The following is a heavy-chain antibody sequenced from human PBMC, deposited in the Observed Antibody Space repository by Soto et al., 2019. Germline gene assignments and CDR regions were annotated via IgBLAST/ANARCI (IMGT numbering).Heavy chain of an antibody. CDR1: GFTFSSYA. V-gene: IGHV3-23*01. CDR3: AKFLLRGYSYGVKIRVAPNFDY. D-gene: IGHD5-18*01. J-gene: IGHJ4*02. CDR2: ISGSGGST. Sequence: EVQLLESGGGLVQPGGSLRLSCAASGFTFSSYAMSWVRQAPGKGLEWVSAISGSGGSTYYADSVKGRFTISRDNSKNTLYLQMNSLRAEDTAVYYCAKFLLRGYSYGVKIRVAPNFDYWGQGTLVTVSS.